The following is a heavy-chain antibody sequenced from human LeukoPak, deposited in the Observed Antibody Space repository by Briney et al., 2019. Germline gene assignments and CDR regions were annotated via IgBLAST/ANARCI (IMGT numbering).Heavy chain of an antibody. D-gene: IGHD1-26*01. V-gene: IGHV4-34*01. Sequence: SETLSLTCAVYGGSFSGYCWSWIRQPPGKGLEWIGEINHSGSTNYNPSLKSRVTISVDTSKNQFSLKLSSVTAADTAVYYCARVGRDPAAFDIWGQGTMVTVSS. CDR3: ARVGRDPAAFDI. CDR1: GGSFSGYC. CDR2: INHSGST. J-gene: IGHJ3*02.